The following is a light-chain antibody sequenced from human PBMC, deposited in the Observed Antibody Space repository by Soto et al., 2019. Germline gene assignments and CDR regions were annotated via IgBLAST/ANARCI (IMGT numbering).Light chain of an antibody. V-gene: IGKV1-27*01. Sequence: DIEMTQSPSSLSASVRDRVTITCRASRGISNYLAWYQQKPGKVPKLLIYAASTLQSGVPSRFSGSGSGTDFPLTISRLQPEDVATYYCQKYDTAPWTFGQGTKVEIK. CDR2: AAS. CDR1: RGISNY. CDR3: QKYDTAPWT. J-gene: IGKJ1*01.